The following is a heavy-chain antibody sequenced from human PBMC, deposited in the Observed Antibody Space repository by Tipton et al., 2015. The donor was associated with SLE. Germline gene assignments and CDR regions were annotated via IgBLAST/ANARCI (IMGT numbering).Heavy chain of an antibody. V-gene: IGHV4-59*01. CDR2: VYYPGST. J-gene: IGHJ3*02. D-gene: IGHD4-17*01. Sequence: TLSLTCTVSGGSTDTYYWTWIRQPPGGGLEWIGYVYYPGSTSYNPSLKSRVTMSLDSAKNQFSLRLTSVTAADTAVYYCARLTRDGVNFLVDAIDMWGQGTLVTVSS. CDR1: GGSTDTYY. CDR3: ARLTRDGVNFLVDAIDM.